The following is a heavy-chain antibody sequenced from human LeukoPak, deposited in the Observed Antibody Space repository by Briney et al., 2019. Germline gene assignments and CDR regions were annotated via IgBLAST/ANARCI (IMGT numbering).Heavy chain of an antibody. J-gene: IGHJ4*02. CDR3: ATGYTSGTRIDY. D-gene: IGHD6-19*01. CDR2: ISSSSSDI. V-gene: IGHV3-21*01. CDR1: GFIFSNYW. Sequence: PGGSLRLSCAASGFIFSNYWMSWVRQAPGKGLEWVSAISSSSSDIYYTDSVKGRFTISRDNANNFLYLQVSSLRAEDTAVYYCATGYTSGTRIDYWGQGTLVSVSS.